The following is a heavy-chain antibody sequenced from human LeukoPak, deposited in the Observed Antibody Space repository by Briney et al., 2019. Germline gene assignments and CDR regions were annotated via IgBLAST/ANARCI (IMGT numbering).Heavy chain of an antibody. CDR3: ATDYCSSTSCYTNLDY. CDR1: GYTLTELS. D-gene: IGHD2-2*02. V-gene: IGHV1-24*01. J-gene: IGHJ4*02. CDR2: FDPEDGET. Sequence: ASVKVSCKCSGYTLTELSMHWVRQAPGKGLEWVGGFDPEDGETIYAQKFQGRVTMTEDTSTDTAYMEMSSLRSEDTAVYYCATDYCSSTSCYTNLDYWGQGTLVTVSS.